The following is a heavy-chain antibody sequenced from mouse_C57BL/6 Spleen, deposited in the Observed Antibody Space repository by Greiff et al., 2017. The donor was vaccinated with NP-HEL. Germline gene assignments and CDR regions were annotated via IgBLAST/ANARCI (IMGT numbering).Heavy chain of an antibody. Sequence: QVQLQQPGAELVMPGASVKLSCKASGYTFTSYWMHWVKQRPGQGLEWIGEIDPSDSYTNYNRKFKGKSTLTVDKSSSTAYMQLSSLTSEDSAVYYCARSDYGSSGDWYFDVWGTGTTVTVSS. V-gene: IGHV1-69*01. D-gene: IGHD1-1*01. CDR2: IDPSDSYT. CDR3: ARSDYGSSGDWYFDV. J-gene: IGHJ1*03. CDR1: GYTFTSYW.